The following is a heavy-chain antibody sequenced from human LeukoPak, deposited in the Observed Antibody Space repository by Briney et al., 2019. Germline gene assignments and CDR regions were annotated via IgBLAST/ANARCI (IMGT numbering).Heavy chain of an antibody. Sequence: GESLKISCKGSGYSFTSYWIGWVRQMPGKGLEWMGIIYPGDSDTRYSPSFQGQVTISADKSISTAYLQWSSLKASDTAMYYCARHALYYYDSSGYYENDNWGQGTLVTVSS. CDR3: ARHALYYYDSSGYYENDN. J-gene: IGHJ4*02. CDR2: IYPGDSDT. CDR1: GYSFTSYW. D-gene: IGHD3-22*01. V-gene: IGHV5-51*01.